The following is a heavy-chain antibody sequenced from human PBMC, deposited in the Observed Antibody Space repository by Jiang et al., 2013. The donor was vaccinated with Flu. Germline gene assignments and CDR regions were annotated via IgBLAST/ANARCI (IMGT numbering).Heavy chain of an antibody. J-gene: IGHJ6*02. CDR2: IYYTGTT. Sequence: LLKPSETLSLTCTVSGDSISGYYWSWIRRPPGKGLEYIGYIYYTGTTDYNPSLQSRLTISVDTSKNQFSLRLTSVTAADTAVYYCARLNRMVPIQNYFYTVWIVWGQGDHGHRSP. CDR3: ARLNRMVPIQNYFYTVWIV. V-gene: IGHV4-59*08. D-gene: IGHD3-10*01. CDR1: GDSISGYY.